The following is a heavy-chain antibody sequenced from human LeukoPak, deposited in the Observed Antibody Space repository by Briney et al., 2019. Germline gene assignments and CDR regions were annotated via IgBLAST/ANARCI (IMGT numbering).Heavy chain of an antibody. D-gene: IGHD3-3*01. V-gene: IGHV4-34*01. CDR3: AGVYDFWSGYSN. CDR1: GFPFSSYW. J-gene: IGHJ4*02. Sequence: GSLRLSCVASGFPFSSYWMTWVRQPPGKGLEWIGEINHSGSTNYNPSLKSRVTISVDTSKNQFSLKLSSVTAADTAVYYCAGVYDFWSGYSNWGQGTLVTVSS. CDR2: INHSGST.